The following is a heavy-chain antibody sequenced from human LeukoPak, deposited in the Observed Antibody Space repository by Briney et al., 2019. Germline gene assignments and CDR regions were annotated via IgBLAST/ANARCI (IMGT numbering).Heavy chain of an antibody. Sequence: ASVKVSCKASGYTFTSYYMHWVRQAPGQGLEWMGIINPSGGSTSYAQKFQGRVTMTRDTSTSTVYMELSSLRSEDTAVYYCARDISLLLWFGESAPAGLYFDYWGQGTLVTLSS. V-gene: IGHV1-46*01. CDR3: ARDISLLLWFGESAPAGLYFDY. CDR1: GYTFTSYY. D-gene: IGHD3-10*01. J-gene: IGHJ4*02. CDR2: INPSGGST.